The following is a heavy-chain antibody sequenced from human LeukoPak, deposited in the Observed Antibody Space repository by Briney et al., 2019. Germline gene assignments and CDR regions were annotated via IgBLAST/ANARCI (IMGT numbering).Heavy chain of an antibody. Sequence: ASAKVSCKASGYTFTSYDINWVRQATAQGTEWMGWMNPNSGNTGYVQRFQGRVTMTRNTSISTAYMELNSLRSEDTAVYFCGRGRGNGRPENYFDYWGQGTLVTVSS. CDR2: MNPNSGNT. J-gene: IGHJ4*02. V-gene: IGHV1-8*01. CDR3: GRGRGNGRPENYFDY. D-gene: IGHD2-8*01. CDR1: GYTFTSYD.